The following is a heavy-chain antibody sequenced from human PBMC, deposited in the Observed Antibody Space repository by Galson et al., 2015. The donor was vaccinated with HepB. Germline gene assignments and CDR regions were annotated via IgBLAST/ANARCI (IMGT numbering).Heavy chain of an antibody. CDR2: INPNSGGT. J-gene: IGHJ3*02. CDR3: ARGVNPEDFRSGYPKVDAFDI. Sequence: SVKVSCKASGYTFTGYYMHWVRQAPGQGLEWMGWINPNSGGTNYAQKFQGRVTMTRDTSISTAYMELSRLRSDDTAVYYCARGVNPEDFRSGYPKVDAFDIWCHGTMATVSS. CDR1: GYTFTGYY. D-gene: IGHD3-3*01. V-gene: IGHV1-2*02.